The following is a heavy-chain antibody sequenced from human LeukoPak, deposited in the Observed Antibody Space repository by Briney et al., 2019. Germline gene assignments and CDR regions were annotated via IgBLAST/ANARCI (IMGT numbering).Heavy chain of an antibody. D-gene: IGHD3-3*01. V-gene: IGHV4-59*01. J-gene: IGHJ4*02. Sequence: SETLFLTCTVSGGSITNYYWNWIRQPPGKGLEWIGYIFNSGTTYYNPSLKSRLSISVDTSKKQFSLKLNSVTAADTAVYYCARDFGSGHPFDYWGQGTLVTVSS. CDR3: ARDFGSGHPFDY. CDR1: GGSITNYY. CDR2: IFNSGTT.